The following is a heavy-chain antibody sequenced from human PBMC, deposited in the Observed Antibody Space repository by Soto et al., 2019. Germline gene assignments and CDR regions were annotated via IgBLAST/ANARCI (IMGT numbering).Heavy chain of an antibody. CDR2: ISSSSSYI. J-gene: IGHJ4*02. CDR3: ARDLYENYYDSSGVDY. Sequence: GGSLRLSCAASGFTFSIYSMNWFRQAPGKGLEWVSSISSSSSYIYYADSVKGRFTISRDNAKNSLYLQMNSLRAEDTAVYYCARDLYENYYDSSGVDYWGQGTLVTVSS. D-gene: IGHD3-22*01. V-gene: IGHV3-21*01. CDR1: GFTFSIYS.